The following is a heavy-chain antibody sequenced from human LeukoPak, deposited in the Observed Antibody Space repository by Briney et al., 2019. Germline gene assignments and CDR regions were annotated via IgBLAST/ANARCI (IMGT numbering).Heavy chain of an antibody. CDR2: IYYSGST. D-gene: IGHD1-1*01. Sequence: SETLSLTCTVSGGSISSGDYYWSWIRQPPGKGLEWIGYIYYSGSTYYNPSLKSRVTISVDTSKNQFSLKLGSVTAADTAVYYCARQQLGSEDAFDIWGQGTMVTVSS. J-gene: IGHJ3*02. CDR3: ARQQLGSEDAFDI. CDR1: GGSISSGDYY. V-gene: IGHV4-30-4*01.